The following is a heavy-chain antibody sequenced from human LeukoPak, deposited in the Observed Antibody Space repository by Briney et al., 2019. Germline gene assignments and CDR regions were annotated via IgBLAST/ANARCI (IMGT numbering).Heavy chain of an antibody. J-gene: IGHJ4*02. Sequence: KPSETLSFTCAVYGGTFSGYYWSWIRQPPGKGLEWIEEINHSGNTNYNPSLKSRVTISIDTSKNQFSLKLSSVTAADTAIYYCARPFLRFSSGWHFDYWGQGILVTVSS. CDR2: INHSGNT. CDR3: ARPFLRFSSGWHFDY. V-gene: IGHV4-34*01. CDR1: GGTFSGYY. D-gene: IGHD6-19*01.